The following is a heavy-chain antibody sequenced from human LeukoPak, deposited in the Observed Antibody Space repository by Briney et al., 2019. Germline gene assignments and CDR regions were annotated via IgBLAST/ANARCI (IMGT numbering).Heavy chain of an antibody. D-gene: IGHD3-22*01. V-gene: IGHV4-39*01. CDR2: IYYSGST. CDR1: GDSISSSNW. J-gene: IGHJ3*02. Sequence: SETLSLTCAVSGDSISSSNWWSWVRQPPEKGLEWIGSIYYSGSTYYNPSLKSRVTISVDTSKNQFSLKLSSVTAADTAVYYCAGSSGYSDAFDIWGQGTMVTVSS. CDR3: AGSSGYSDAFDI.